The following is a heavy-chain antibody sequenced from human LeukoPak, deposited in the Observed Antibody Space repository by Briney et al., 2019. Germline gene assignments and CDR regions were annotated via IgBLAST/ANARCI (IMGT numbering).Heavy chain of an antibody. J-gene: IGHJ4*02. CDR1: GGSISSSSYY. CDR3: QFLDY. Sequence: PSETLSLTCTVSGGSISSSSYYWGWIRQPPGTGLEWIVSIYYSGSTYYNPSLKSRVTISVDTSKNQFSLKLSSVTAADTAVYYCQFLDYWGQGTLVTVSS. V-gene: IGHV4-39*07. CDR2: IYYSGST.